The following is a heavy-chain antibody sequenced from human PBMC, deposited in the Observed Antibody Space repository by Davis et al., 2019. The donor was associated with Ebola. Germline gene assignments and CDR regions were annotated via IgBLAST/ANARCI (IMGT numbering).Heavy chain of an antibody. Sequence: GESLKISCAASGFTFSSYAMHWVRQAPGKGLEWVAVISYDGSNKYYAESVKGRFTISRDNSKNTLYLQMNSLRAEDTAVYYCARVSLSTRNYYGLDVWGEGTTVTVSS. V-gene: IGHV3-30-3*01. CDR2: ISYDGSNK. J-gene: IGHJ6*04. CDR3: ARVSLSTRNYYGLDV. CDR1: GFTFSSYA. D-gene: IGHD5/OR15-5a*01.